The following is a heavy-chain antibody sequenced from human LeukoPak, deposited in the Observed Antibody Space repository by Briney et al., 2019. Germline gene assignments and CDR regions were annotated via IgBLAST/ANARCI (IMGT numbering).Heavy chain of an antibody. J-gene: IGHJ5*02. CDR1: GGSISSGGYH. CDR2: IYYSGST. D-gene: IGHD2-15*01. CDR3: ARGSYCSGGSCSPWSWFDH. Sequence: SQTLSLTCTVSGGSISSGGYHWSWIRQHPGKGLEWIGYIYYSGSTYYNPSLKSRVTISVDTSKNQFSLKLSCVTAADTAVYYCARGSYCSGGSCSPWSWFDHWGQGTLVTVSS. V-gene: IGHV4-31*03.